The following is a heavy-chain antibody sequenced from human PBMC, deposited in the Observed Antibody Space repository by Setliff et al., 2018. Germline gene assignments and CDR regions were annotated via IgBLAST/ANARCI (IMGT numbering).Heavy chain of an antibody. CDR3: ARGEDYSSGWHLSYFDY. D-gene: IGHD6-19*01. J-gene: IGHJ4*02. Sequence: GGSLRLSCAASGFTFSSYAMSWVRQAPGKGLEWVTVISYDGSNKYYADSVKGRFTISRDNSKNTLYLQMNSLRAEDTAVYYCARGEDYSSGWHLSYFDYWGQGTLVTVSS. CDR1: GFTFSSYA. V-gene: IGHV3-30-3*01. CDR2: ISYDGSNK.